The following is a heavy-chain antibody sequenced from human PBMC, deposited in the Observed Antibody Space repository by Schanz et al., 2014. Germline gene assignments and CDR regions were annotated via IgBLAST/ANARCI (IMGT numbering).Heavy chain of an antibody. V-gene: IGHV1-18*01. J-gene: IGHJ4*02. Sequence: QIQLVQSGPEVKKPGASVKVSCKASGYTFTSYGISWVRQAPGQGLEWMGWISVYNHNKEYDQKFQGRVTMTTDTSTSTAYMELRSLRSDDTAVYYCARDRRFFDRDDLYYFDSWGQGTLVTVSS. CDR2: ISVYNHNK. CDR1: GYTFTSYG. CDR3: ARDRRFFDRDDLYYFDS. D-gene: IGHD3-3*01.